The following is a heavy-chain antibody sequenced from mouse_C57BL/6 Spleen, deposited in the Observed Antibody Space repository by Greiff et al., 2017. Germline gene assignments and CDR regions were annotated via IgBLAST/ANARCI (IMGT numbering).Heavy chain of an antibody. Sequence: EVKVEESGGDLVKPGGSLKLSCAASGFTFSSYGLSWVRQTPDKRLEWVAPISSGGSYTYYPASVKGRFTISRDNAKNTLYLQRSSLKSENTAMYNCARDYSNYVFDYWGQGTTLTVSS. CDR2: ISSGGSYT. CDR1: GFTFSSYG. V-gene: IGHV5-6*02. CDR3: ARDYSNYVFDY. D-gene: IGHD2-5*01. J-gene: IGHJ2*01.